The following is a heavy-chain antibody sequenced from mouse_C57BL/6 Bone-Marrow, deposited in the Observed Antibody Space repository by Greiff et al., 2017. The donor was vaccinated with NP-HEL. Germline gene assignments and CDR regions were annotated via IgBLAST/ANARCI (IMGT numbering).Heavy chain of an antibody. CDR1: GYTFTDYY. Sequence: VQLQQPGPELVKPGASVKISCKASGYTFTDYYMDWVKQSPGKSLEWIGDINPNNGGTIYNQKFKGKATLTVDKSSSTAYMELRSLTSEDTAVYYCASEGDYGSSFDYWGQGTTLTVSS. CDR2: INPNNGGT. J-gene: IGHJ2*01. D-gene: IGHD1-1*01. CDR3: ASEGDYGSSFDY. V-gene: IGHV1-18*01.